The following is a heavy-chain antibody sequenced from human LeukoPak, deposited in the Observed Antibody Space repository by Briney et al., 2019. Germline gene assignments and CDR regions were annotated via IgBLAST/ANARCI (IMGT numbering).Heavy chain of an antibody. CDR3: ARRVVESAATTERNWFDP. Sequence: SETLSLTCTVSGGSISSYYWSWIRQPPGKGLDWIGYFYDSGTTNYNPSLKSRVTISVDTSKNQFSLKLNSVTATDTALYSCARRVVESAATTERNWFDPWGQGTLVTVSS. V-gene: IGHV4-59*08. D-gene: IGHD4-11*01. CDR2: FYDSGTT. J-gene: IGHJ5*02. CDR1: GGSISSYY.